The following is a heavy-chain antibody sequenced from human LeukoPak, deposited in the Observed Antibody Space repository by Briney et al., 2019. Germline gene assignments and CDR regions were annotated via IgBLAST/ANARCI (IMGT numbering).Heavy chain of an antibody. CDR3: ARSYRRWDQRFDY. CDR1: GFTLSSYW. J-gene: IGHJ4*02. V-gene: IGHV3-7*01. CDR2: IKQDGSEK. Sequence: PGGSLRLSCAASGFTLSSYWMSWVRQAPGKGLEWVANIKQDGSEKYYVDSVKGRFTISRDNAKNSLYLQMNSLRAEDTAVYYCARSYRRWDQRFDYWGQGTLVTVSS. D-gene: IGHD1-26*01.